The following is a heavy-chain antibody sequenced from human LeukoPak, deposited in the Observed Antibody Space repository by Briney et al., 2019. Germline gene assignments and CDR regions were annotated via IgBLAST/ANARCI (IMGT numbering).Heavy chain of an antibody. CDR3: ARGPGSSTSVHGMDV. V-gene: IGHV1-8*01. J-gene: IGHJ6*02. CDR1: GYTFTSYD. CDR2: MNPNSGNT. Sequence: ALVKVSCKASGYTFTSYDINWVRQATGQGLEWMGWMNPNSGNTGYAQKFQGRVTMTRNTSISTAYMELSSLRSEDTAVYYCARGPGSSTSVHGMDVWGQGTTVTVSS. D-gene: IGHD2-2*01.